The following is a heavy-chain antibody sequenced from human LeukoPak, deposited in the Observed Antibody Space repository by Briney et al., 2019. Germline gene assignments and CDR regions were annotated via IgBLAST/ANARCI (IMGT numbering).Heavy chain of an antibody. V-gene: IGHV4-34*01. CDR3: ARVGDLFGAHRVRGLPPDYYYMDV. CDR2: INHRGSS. Sequence: SETLSLTCALSGGYITDYFYNWVRRPPGKGLEWIGEINHRGSSTYNPSLKSRVIISLDTSKNQFSLKLSSVTAADTAVYYCARVGDLFGAHRVRGLPPDYYYMDVWGKGTTVTISS. CDR1: GGYITDYF. J-gene: IGHJ6*03. D-gene: IGHD3-10*01.